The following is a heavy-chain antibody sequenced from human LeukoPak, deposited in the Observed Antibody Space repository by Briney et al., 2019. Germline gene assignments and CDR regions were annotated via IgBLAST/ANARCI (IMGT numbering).Heavy chain of an antibody. V-gene: IGHV3-53*01. J-gene: IGHJ4*02. CDR3: ARDKTYYYDSSGYRGAYYFDY. Sequence: GGSLRLSCAASGFTVSSNYMSWVRQAPGKGLEWVSVIYSGGSTYYADSVKGRFTISRDNSKNTLYLQMNSLRAEDTAVYYCARDKTYYYDSSGYRGAYYFDYWGQETLVTVSS. D-gene: IGHD3-22*01. CDR2: IYSGGST. CDR1: GFTVSSNY.